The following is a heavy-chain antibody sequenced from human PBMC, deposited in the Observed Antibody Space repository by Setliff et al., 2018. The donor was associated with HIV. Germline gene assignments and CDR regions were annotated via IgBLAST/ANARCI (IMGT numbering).Heavy chain of an antibody. D-gene: IGHD1-1*01. V-gene: IGHV4-59*01. CDR1: GGSISTYF. J-gene: IGHJ4*02. Sequence: SETLSLTCTVSGGSISTYFWGWVRQTPGKGLERIGYIYYTGSTSYNPSFRSRVTISVDTSKNQFPLMLDSVTAADTAVYYCARNSQEGIQPLLLASWGPGTLVTVSS. CDR2: IYYTGST. CDR3: ARNSQEGIQPLLLAS.